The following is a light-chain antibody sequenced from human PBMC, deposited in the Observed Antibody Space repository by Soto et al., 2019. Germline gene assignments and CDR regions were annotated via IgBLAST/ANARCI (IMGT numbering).Light chain of an antibody. CDR2: GAS. J-gene: IGKJ3*01. Sequence: DIVLTQSPGTLSLSPGERATLSCRASQTVSSNNLAWYQQKRGQAPRLLIYGASSRAAAIPDRFRGSGSGTDFTLIISSLAPEDFAVYYCQHYGGSFIFVPGTKVDFK. CDR1: QTVSSNN. V-gene: IGKV3-20*01. CDR3: QHYGGSFI.